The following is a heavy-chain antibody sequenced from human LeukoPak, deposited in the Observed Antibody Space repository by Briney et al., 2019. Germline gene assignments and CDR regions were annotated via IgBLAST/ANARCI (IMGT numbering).Heavy chain of an antibody. J-gene: IGHJ6*03. CDR3: ARDQIVVVPAAITKYYYMDV. V-gene: IGHV3-7*01. CDR1: GFTFSSYW. CDR2: IKQDGSEK. D-gene: IGHD2-2*01. Sequence: GGSLRLSCAASGFTFSSYWMSWVRQAPGKGLEWVANIKQDGSEKYYVDSVKGRFTISRDNAKNSLYLQMNSLRAEDTAVYYCARDQIVVVPAAITKYYYMDVWGKGTTVTVS.